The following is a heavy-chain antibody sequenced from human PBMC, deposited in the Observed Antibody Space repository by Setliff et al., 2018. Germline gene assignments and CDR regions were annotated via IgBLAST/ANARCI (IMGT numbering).Heavy chain of an antibody. D-gene: IGHD3-3*01. J-gene: IGHJ4*02. CDR3: RYWSGYYNNDY. Sequence: PSETLSLTCTVSGDSIRSSRYYWGWIRQSPGKGLEWIGEINHSGSTNYNPSLKSRLTISVDASTNQFSLKLYSVTAADTAVYYCRYWSGYYNNDYWGQGTLVTVSS. V-gene: IGHV4-39*07. CDR2: INHSGST. CDR1: GDSIRSSRYY.